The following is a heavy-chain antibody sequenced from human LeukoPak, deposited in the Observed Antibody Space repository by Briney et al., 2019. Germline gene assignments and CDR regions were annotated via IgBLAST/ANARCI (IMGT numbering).Heavy chain of an antibody. D-gene: IGHD2-15*01. CDR1: GFTFGDYA. J-gene: IGHJ4*02. CDR3: TIDLGCVGGSCYRYYDY. V-gene: IGHV3-49*04. Sequence: GGSLRLSCTASGFTFGDYAVSWVRQAPGKGLEWVGFIRSKAYGGTTEYAASVKGRFTISRDDSKSIAYLQMNSLKTEDTAVYYSTIDLGCVGGSCYRYYDYWGQGTLVTVSS. CDR2: IRSKAYGGTT.